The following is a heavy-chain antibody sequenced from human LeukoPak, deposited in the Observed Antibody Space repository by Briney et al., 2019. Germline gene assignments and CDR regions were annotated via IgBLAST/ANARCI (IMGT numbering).Heavy chain of an antibody. Sequence: GGSLRLSCAASGFTFSSYWMSWARQAPGKGLEWVANIKQDGSEKYYVDSVKGRFTISRDNAKNSLYLQMNSLRAEDTAVYYCARDNPAIDFWSDYYPHWYFDLWGRGTLVTVSS. CDR2: IKQDGSEK. D-gene: IGHD3-3*01. CDR1: GFTFSSYW. J-gene: IGHJ2*01. CDR3: ARDNPAIDFWSDYYPHWYFDL. V-gene: IGHV3-7*01.